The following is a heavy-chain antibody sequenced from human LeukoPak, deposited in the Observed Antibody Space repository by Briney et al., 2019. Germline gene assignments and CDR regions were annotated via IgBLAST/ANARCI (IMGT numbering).Heavy chain of an antibody. D-gene: IGHD4-17*01. Sequence: ASVKVSCKASGGTFSSYAISWVRQAPGQGLEWMGWISAYNGNTNYAQKLQGRVTMTTDTSTSTAYMELRSLRSDDTAVYYCARVLNGDYEDYWGQGTLVTVSS. CDR1: GGTFSSYA. V-gene: IGHV1-18*01. CDR3: ARVLNGDYEDY. CDR2: ISAYNGNT. J-gene: IGHJ4*02.